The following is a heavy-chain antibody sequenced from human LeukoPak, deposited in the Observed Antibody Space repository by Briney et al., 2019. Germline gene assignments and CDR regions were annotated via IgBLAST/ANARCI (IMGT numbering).Heavy chain of an antibody. CDR2: IYSGGST. V-gene: IGHV3-53*01. J-gene: IGHJ4*02. D-gene: IGHD4-17*01. CDR1: GFTVSSNY. CDR3: ARDRGAYGDYNARFDY. Sequence: GGSLRLSCAASGFTVSSNYMSWVRQAPGKGLEWVSVIYSGGSTYYADSVKGRFTISRDNSKNTLYLQMNSLRAEDTAVYYCARDRGAYGDYNARFDYWGQGTLVTVSS.